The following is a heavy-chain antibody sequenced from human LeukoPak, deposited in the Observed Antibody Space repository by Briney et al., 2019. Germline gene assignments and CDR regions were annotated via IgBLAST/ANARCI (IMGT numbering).Heavy chain of an antibody. V-gene: IGHV4-4*08. Sequence: SETLSLTCTVSGGSISSYYWSWIRQPPGKGLEWIGRIYTSGSTNYNPSLKSRVTISVDTSKNQFSLKLSSVTAADTAVYYCARVTIAAAGYYYMDVWGKGTTVTVSS. CDR1: GGSISSYY. CDR2: IYTSGST. D-gene: IGHD6-13*01. CDR3: ARVTIAAAGYYYMDV. J-gene: IGHJ6*03.